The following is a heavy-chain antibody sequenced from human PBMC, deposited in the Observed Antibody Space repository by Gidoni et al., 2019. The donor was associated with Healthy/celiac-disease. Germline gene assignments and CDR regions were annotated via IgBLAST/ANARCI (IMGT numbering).Heavy chain of an antibody. J-gene: IGHJ4*02. V-gene: IGHV4-39*07. CDR1: GGSISSSSYY. CDR2: IFYSGST. D-gene: IGHD3-16*02. CDR3: ARDVREDYVWGSYRYYFNY. Sequence: QLQLQDSGPGLVKPSETLSLTCPVSGGSISSSSYYWGWIRQLPGKGLEWIGSIFYSGSTYCDPSIRSRVTMSVDTSKNQFSLKMSSVTAADTAVYFCARDVREDYVWGSYRYYFNYWGQGTLVTVSS.